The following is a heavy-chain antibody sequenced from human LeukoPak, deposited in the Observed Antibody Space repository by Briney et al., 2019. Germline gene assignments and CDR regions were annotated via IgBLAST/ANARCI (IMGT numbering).Heavy chain of an antibody. V-gene: IGHV2-5*02. J-gene: IGHJ4*02. D-gene: IGHD3-3*01. CDR1: GVSLSTSGGG. CDR3: AHRPPVTDFWRGYSVGYYFDH. CDR2: LSSDDDK. Sequence: GPTLFKATPPVTLSYAFSGVSLSTSGGGVGCIRQPPGKAVEWLAPLSSDDDKRYSPSVKSTLPNTTETSQYQVVLKMTHMDPVDTATYYCAHRPPVTDFWRGYSVGYYFDHWGQGTLVTVPS.